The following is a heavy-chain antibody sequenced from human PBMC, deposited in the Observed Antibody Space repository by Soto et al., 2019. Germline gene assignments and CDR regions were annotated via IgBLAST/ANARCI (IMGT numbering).Heavy chain of an antibody. CDR3: ARGGLRWI. D-gene: IGHD4-17*01. J-gene: IGHJ4*02. CDR1: GFTFSSYD. V-gene: IGHV3-13*01. CDR2: IGIAGDT. Sequence: EVQLVESGGGLVQPGGSLRLSCAASGFTFSSYDMHWVRQATGKGLEWVSAIGIAGDTYYPGSVKGRFTISRENAKNSLYLQMNSLRAGDTAVYYCARGGLRWIWGQGTLVTVSS.